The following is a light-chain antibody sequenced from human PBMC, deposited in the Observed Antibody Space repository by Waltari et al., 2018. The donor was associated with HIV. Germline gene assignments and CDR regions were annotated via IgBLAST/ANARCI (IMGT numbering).Light chain of an antibody. CDR3: QSYDNSLGGSV. CDR2: FKT. V-gene: IGLV1-40*01. Sequence: QSVLTQPPSVSGAPGRSVIISCTGNSSNIGAGYDVHWYQQLPGAAPKLLISFKTNRPSGVRDRLSGSKSATSASLAITGLQAGDEADYYCQSYDNSLGGSVFGGGTKLTVL. J-gene: IGLJ3*02. CDR1: SSNIGAGYD.